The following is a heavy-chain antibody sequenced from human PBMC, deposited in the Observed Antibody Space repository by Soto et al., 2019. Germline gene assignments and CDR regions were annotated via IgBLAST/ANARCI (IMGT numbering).Heavy chain of an antibody. V-gene: IGHV3-23*01. CDR1: GFTFSSYA. J-gene: IGHJ4*01. Sequence: GGSLRLSCAASGFTFSSYAMSWVRQAPGKGLEWVSAISGSGGRPYYADSLKGRFTISRDNSKNTLYLQKNSLRAEDTDVDYGAKEGADGYGWYFHYWGNGTLVTVSS. CDR3: AKEGADGYGWYFHY. D-gene: IGHD6-13*01. CDR2: ISGSGGRP.